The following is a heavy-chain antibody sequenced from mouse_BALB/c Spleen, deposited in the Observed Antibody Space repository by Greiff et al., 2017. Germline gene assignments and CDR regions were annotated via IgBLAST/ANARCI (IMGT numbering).Heavy chain of an antibody. J-gene: IGHJ1*01. CDR3: ARNWDWYCDV. CDR1: GYSITSDYA. D-gene: IGHD4-1*01. V-gene: IGHV3-2*02. CDR2: ISYSGST. Sequence: EVKLQESGPGLVKPSQSLSLTCTVTGYSITSDYAWNWIRQFPGNKLEWMGYISYSGSTSYNPSLKSRISITRDTSKNQFFLQLNSVTTEDTATYYCARNWDWYCDVWGAGTTVTVAA.